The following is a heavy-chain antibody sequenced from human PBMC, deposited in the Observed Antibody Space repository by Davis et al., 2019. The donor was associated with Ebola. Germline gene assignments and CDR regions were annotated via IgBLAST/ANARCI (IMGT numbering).Heavy chain of an antibody. CDR2: TYYSGST. CDR3: ARHDYDFWSGYYTGDWFDP. V-gene: IGHV4-59*08. Sequence: SETLSLTCTVSGGSISSYYWSWIRQPPGKGLEWIGYTYYSGSTNYNPSLKSRVTISVDTSKNQFSLKLSSVTAADTAVYYCARHDYDFWSGYYTGDWFDPWGQGTLVTVSS. D-gene: IGHD3-3*01. CDR1: GGSISSYY. J-gene: IGHJ5*02.